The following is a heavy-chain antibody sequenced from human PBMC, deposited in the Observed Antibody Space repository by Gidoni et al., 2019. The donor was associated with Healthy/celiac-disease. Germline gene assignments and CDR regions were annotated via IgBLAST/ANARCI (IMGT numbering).Heavy chain of an antibody. V-gene: IGHV4-39*07. CDR1: GGSISSSSYY. D-gene: IGHD6-13*01. CDR3: ARISYSSSQDTTPDY. Sequence: QLQLQESGPGLVKPSETLSLTCTVSGGSISSSSYYWGWIRPPPGKGLEWIVSIYYSGSTYYNPSLKSRVTISVDTSKNQFSLKLSSVTAADTAVYYCARISYSSSQDTTPDYWGQGTLVTVSS. J-gene: IGHJ4*02. CDR2: IYYSGST.